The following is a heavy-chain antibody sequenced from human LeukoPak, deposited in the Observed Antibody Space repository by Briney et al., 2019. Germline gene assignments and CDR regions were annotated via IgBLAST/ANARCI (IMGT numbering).Heavy chain of an antibody. CDR2: IYYSGST. J-gene: IGHJ5*02. CDR3: AKCMAAAGAGYGFDR. CDR1: GGSVSSGSYY. Sequence: SETLSLTCTVSGGSVSSGSYYWSWIRQPPGMGLEWIGYIYYSGSTNYNPSLRSRVTISVDTSKNQFSLKLSSVTAADTAVYYCAKCMAAAGAGYGFDRSGQGTLGTVSA. D-gene: IGHD6-13*01. V-gene: IGHV4-61*01.